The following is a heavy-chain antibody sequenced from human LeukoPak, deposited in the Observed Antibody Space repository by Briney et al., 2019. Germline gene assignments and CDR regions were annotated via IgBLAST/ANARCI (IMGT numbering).Heavy chain of an antibody. CDR1: RFTFSSYS. J-gene: IGHJ4*02. V-gene: IGHV3-21*01. D-gene: IGHD6-19*01. CDR2: ISSSSSYI. Sequence: GGSLRLSCAASRFTFSSYSMNWVRQAPGKGLEWVSSISSSSSYIYYADSVKGRFTISRDNAKNSLYLQMNSLRAEDTAAYYCARAGLGSSGWLSTYYFDYWGQGTLVTVSS. CDR3: ARAGLGSSGWLSTYYFDY.